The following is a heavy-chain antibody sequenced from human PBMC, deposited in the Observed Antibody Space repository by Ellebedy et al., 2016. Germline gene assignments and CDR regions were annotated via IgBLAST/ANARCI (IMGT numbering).Heavy chain of an antibody. CDR3: ARDFDCSGGSCYSGTYYYGMDV. CDR1: GFTFSSYC. J-gene: IGHJ6*02. Sequence: GESLKISXAASGFTFSSYCMNWVRQAPGKGLEWVSSISSSSSYIYYADSVKGRFTISRDNAKNSLYLQMNSLRAEDTAVYYCARDFDCSGGSCYSGTYYYGMDVWGQGTTVTVSS. CDR2: ISSSSSYI. V-gene: IGHV3-21*01. D-gene: IGHD2-15*01.